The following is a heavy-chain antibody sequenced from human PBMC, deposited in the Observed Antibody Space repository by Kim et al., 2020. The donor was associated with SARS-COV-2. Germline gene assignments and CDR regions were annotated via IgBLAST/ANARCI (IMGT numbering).Heavy chain of an antibody. J-gene: IGHJ4*02. CDR3: ARAAVVRGVYPLDY. CDR2: ISDSSHTI. CDR1: GFIFSAYS. Sequence: RGSLRLSCEASGFIFSAYSMNWVRQAPGKGLEWLSYISDSSHTIYYADSTKGRFTISRDNARNSVYLEIDSLRDEDTAVYFCARAAVVRGVYPLDYWGQGTPVTVAS. D-gene: IGHD3-10*01. V-gene: IGHV3-48*02.